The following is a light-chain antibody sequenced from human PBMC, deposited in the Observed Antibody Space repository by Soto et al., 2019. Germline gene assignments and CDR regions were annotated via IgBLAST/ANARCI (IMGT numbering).Light chain of an antibody. V-gene: IGKV3-15*01. J-gene: IGKJ2*01. Sequence: EIVMTQSPATLCLSRGERAALSCRASQSINSELAWYQQKPGQPPRLLIYGASTRATGVPARFTGSESGSEFTLTISGLQSEDFALYYRQQGHNWPLTFGQGTRLEI. CDR3: QQGHNWPLT. CDR2: GAS. CDR1: QSINSE.